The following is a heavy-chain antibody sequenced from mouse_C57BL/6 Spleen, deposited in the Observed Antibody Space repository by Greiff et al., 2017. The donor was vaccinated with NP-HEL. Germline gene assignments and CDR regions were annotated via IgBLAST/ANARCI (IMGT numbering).Heavy chain of an antibody. J-gene: IGHJ2*01. CDR2: IDPSDSYT. V-gene: IGHV1-69*01. Sequence: VQLQQSGAELVMPGASVKLSCKASGYTFTSYWMHWVKQRPGQGLEWIGEIDPSDSYTNYNQKFKGKSTLTVDKSSSTAYMQLSSLTSEDSAVYCCARDGLRYYLDYWGQGTTLTVSS. CDR3: ARDGLRYYLDY. CDR1: GYTFTSYW. D-gene: IGHD1-1*01.